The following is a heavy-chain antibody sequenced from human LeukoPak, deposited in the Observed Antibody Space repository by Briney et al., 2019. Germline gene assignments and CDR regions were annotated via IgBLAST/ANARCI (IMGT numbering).Heavy chain of an antibody. CDR2: IYYSGST. J-gene: IGHJ5*02. CDR1: GGSISSGGYY. CDR3: ARGIVVVPAAIDWFDP. Sequence: PSETLSLTCTVSGGSISSGGYYWSWIRQPPGKGLEWIGYIYYSGSTYYNPSLKSRVTISVDTSKNQFSLKLSSVTAADTAVYYCARGIVVVPAAIDWFDPWGQGTLVTVSS. V-gene: IGHV4-31*03. D-gene: IGHD2-2*01.